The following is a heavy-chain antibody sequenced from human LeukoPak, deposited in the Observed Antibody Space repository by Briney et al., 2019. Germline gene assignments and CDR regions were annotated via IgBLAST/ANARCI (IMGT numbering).Heavy chain of an antibody. J-gene: IGHJ3*02. Sequence: GASEKVSCKASGYTFTNYYIHRVRQAPGQGLEWVGLINPGGDNTDYAQNFQGRGTMTRDTSTSTVYMGLRSLRSEDRAVYCCARIRDGYNDAHDIWGQGTMVTVSS. CDR2: INPGGDNT. D-gene: IGHD5-24*01. V-gene: IGHV1-46*01. CDR3: ARIRDGYNDAHDI. CDR1: GYTFTNYY.